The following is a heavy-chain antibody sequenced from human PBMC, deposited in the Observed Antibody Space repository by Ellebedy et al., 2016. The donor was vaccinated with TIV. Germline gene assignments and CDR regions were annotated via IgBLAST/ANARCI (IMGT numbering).Heavy chain of an antibody. CDR3: ARGQLNTGADWFDP. CDR1: GFTFSSYS. CDR2: ISSSSSTI. Sequence: GESLKISXAASGFTFSSYSMNWVRQAPGKGLEWVSYISSSSSTIYYADSVKGRFTISRDNAKNSLYLQMNSLRDEDTAVYYCARGQLNTGADWFDPWGQGTLVTVSS. J-gene: IGHJ5*02. D-gene: IGHD1-1*01. V-gene: IGHV3-48*02.